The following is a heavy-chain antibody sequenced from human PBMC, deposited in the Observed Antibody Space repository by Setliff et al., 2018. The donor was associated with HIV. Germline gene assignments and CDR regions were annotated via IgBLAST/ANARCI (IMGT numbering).Heavy chain of an antibody. CDR2: IFYTGNT. CDR3: VRGFCSSTTCYEDYYYMDV. D-gene: IGHD2-2*01. CDR1: GGSISGYY. Sequence: SETLSLTCTVSGGSISGYYWSWIRQPPGKGLEWIGTIFYTGNTNYNPSLKSRVTLSGGMSENQLFLRLTSVTAADTAVYYCVRGFCSSTTCYEDYYYMDVWGRGSTVTVSS. J-gene: IGHJ6*03. V-gene: IGHV4-59*01.